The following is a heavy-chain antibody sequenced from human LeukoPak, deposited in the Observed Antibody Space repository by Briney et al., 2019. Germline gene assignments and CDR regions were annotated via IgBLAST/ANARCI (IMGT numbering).Heavy chain of an antibody. CDR3: ARVVPAAIGDWFDP. V-gene: IGHV1-8*01. Sequence: ASVKVSCKASGYTFTSYDINWVRQATGQGLEWMGWMNPNSGNTGYAQKFRGRVTMTRNTSISTAYMELSSLRSEDTAVYYCARVVPAAIGDWFDPWGQGTLVTVSS. D-gene: IGHD2-2*01. CDR1: GYTFTSYD. J-gene: IGHJ5*02. CDR2: MNPNSGNT.